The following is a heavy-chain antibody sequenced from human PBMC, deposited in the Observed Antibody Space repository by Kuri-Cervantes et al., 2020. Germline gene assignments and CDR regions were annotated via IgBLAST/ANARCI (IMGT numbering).Heavy chain of an antibody. Sequence: GSLRLSCAVYGGSFSGYYWSWIRQPPGKGLEWIGEINHSGSTNYNPSLKSRVTISVDTSKNQFSLKLSSVTAADTAVYYCAREQYYYGSGSYLPTSYYYYYMDVWGKGTTVTVSS. CDR3: AREQYYYGSGSYLPTSYYYYYMDV. CDR1: GGSFSGYY. D-gene: IGHD3-10*01. J-gene: IGHJ6*03. V-gene: IGHV4-34*01. CDR2: INHSGST.